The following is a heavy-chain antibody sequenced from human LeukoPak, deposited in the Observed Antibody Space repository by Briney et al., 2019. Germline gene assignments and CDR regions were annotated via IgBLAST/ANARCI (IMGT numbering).Heavy chain of an antibody. Sequence: GGPLRLSCAASGFTFSDHYMSWIRQVPGKGLEWVSYISSSSSTIYYADSVKGRFTISRDNAKNLLYLQMNSLRAEDTAVYYWAREGGNWGEGYFDYWGQGTLVTVSS. CDR2: ISSSSSTI. D-gene: IGHD7-27*01. CDR1: GFTFSDHY. CDR3: AREGGNWGEGYFDY. V-gene: IGHV3-11*01. J-gene: IGHJ4*02.